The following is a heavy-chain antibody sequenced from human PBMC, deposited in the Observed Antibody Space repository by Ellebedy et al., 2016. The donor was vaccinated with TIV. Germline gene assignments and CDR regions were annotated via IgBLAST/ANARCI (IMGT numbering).Heavy chain of an antibody. CDR2: INHSGST. D-gene: IGHD6-13*01. CDR3: ARKPQGQQLVREEVAVRRYYYYYYMDV. CDR1: GGSFSGYY. V-gene: IGHV4-34*01. J-gene: IGHJ6*03. Sequence: SETLSLTXAVYGGSFSGYYWSCIRQPPGKGLEWIGEINHSGSTNYNPSLKSRVTISVDTSKNQFSLKLSSVTAADTAVYYCARKPQGQQLVREEVAVRRYYYYYYMDVWGKGTTVTVSS.